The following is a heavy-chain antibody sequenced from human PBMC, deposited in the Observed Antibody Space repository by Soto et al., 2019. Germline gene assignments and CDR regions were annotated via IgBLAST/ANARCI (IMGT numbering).Heavy chain of an antibody. Sequence: ASVKVSCKASGGTFSSSSISWVRQAPGQGLEWVGGIIPIFGTANYTQKFQGRVTITADESTSTAYMELSSLSSDDTAVYYCATPLLYSYENGAHPACFAPSARGPLVPVSS. CDR2: IIPIFGTA. D-gene: IGHD3-16*01. J-gene: IGHJ5*02. CDR3: ATPLLYSYENGAHPACFAP. V-gene: IGHV1-69*13. CDR1: GGTFSSSS.